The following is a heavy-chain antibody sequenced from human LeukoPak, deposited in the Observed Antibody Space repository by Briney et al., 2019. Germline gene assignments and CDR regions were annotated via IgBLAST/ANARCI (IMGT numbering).Heavy chain of an antibody. V-gene: IGHV4-61*01. CDR3: ARAWDSSGYRGAFHI. CDR1: GGSLSSGSYY. CDR2: ISYTGST. D-gene: IGHD3-22*01. Sequence: SETLSLTCTVSGGSLSSGSYYWNWIRQPPGKGLEWLGYISYTGSTNYNPSLKSRVTISVETSKKQISLKLSSVTAADTAVYYCARAWDSSGYRGAFHIWGEGTMVTVSS. J-gene: IGHJ3*02.